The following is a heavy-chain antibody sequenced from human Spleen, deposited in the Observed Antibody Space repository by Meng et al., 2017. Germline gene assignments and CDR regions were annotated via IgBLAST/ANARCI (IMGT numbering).Heavy chain of an antibody. CDR1: GGSLSGYY. D-gene: IGHD6-19*01. J-gene: IGHJ5*02. CDR3: VRSSGWVRTGFDP. Sequence: VQLQQWGAGLLKPSETLSLTCAVFGGSLSGYYCNRFRQPPGKGLEWIGGSDHFGNTIYNPSLKGRLTLSVDTSKHQISLRLTSVTAADTAVYYCVRSSGWVRTGFDPWGQGTLVTVSS. CDR2: SDHFGNT. V-gene: IGHV4-34*01.